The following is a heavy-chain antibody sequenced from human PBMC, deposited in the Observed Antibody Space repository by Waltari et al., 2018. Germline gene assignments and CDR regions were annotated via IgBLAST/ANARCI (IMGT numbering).Heavy chain of an antibody. Sequence: QVQLVESGGGLVKPGGSLTLYCGACGFTFRHYYVSWIRQDPGKGLEWVSYISSSGSTIYYADSVKGRFTISRDNAKNSLYLQMNSLRAEDTAVYYCARRNYPYYYYGMDVWGQGTTVTVSS. D-gene: IGHD1-1*01. CDR2: ISSSGSTI. J-gene: IGHJ6*02. CDR1: GFTFRHYY. V-gene: IGHV3-11*04. CDR3: ARRNYPYYYYGMDV.